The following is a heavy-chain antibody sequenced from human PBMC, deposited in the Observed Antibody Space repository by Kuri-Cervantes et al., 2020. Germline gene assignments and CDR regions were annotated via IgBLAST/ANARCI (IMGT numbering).Heavy chain of an antibody. Sequence: GESLKISCTASGFTFSSYSMNWVRQAPGKGLEWVSSISSSSSYIYYADSVKGRFTISRDNAKNSLYLQMNSLRAEDTAVYYCAKDPYYGSGSYYLPTHFDYWGQGTLVTVSS. J-gene: IGHJ4*02. CDR2: ISSSSSYI. V-gene: IGHV3-21*01. CDR1: GFTFSSYS. CDR3: AKDPYYGSGSYYLPTHFDY. D-gene: IGHD3-10*01.